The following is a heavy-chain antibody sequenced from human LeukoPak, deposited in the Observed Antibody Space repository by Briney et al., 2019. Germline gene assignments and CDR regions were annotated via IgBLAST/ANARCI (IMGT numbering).Heavy chain of an antibody. V-gene: IGHV3-30*04. CDR3: GGDRSGVFDI. CDR2: ISYDGSNE. CDR1: GFTFSVYA. J-gene: IGHJ3*02. D-gene: IGHD2-21*02. Sequence: PGGSLRLSCAASGFTFSVYAMHWVRQAPGKGLEWVAVISYDGSNEYYVDYVKGRFTISRDNSKNTLYLQMNSLRAEDTAVYYCGGDRSGVFDIWGQGTMVTVSS.